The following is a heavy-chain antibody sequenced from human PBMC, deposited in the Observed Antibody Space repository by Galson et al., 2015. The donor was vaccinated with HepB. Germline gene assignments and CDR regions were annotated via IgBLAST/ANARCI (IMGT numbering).Heavy chain of an antibody. D-gene: IGHD2-15*01. CDR1: GGTSSSYA. CDR3: ARDRGYCSGGSCYSGSFFDY. V-gene: IGHV1-69*13. CDR2: IIPIFGTA. Sequence: SVKVSCKASGGTSSSYAISWVRQAPGQGLGWMGGIIPIFGTANYAQKFQGRVTITADESTSTAYMELSSLRSEDTAVYYCARDRGYCSGGSCYSGSFFDYWGQGTLVTVSS. J-gene: IGHJ4*02.